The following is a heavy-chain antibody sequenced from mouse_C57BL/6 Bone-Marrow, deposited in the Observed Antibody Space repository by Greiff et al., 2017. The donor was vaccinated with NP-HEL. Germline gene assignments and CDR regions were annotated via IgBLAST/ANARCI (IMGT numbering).Heavy chain of an antibody. CDR1: GYSFTDYN. D-gene: IGHD2-2*01. V-gene: IGHV1-39*01. CDR3: ARGNLLWFPYYAMDY. CDR2: INPNYGTT. J-gene: IGHJ4*01. Sequence: VQLKQSGPELVKPGASVKISCKASGYSFTDYNMNWVKQSNGKSLEWIGVINPNYGTTSYNQKFKGKATLTVDQSSSTAYMQLNSLTSEDSAVYYCARGNLLWFPYYAMDYWGQGTSVTVSS.